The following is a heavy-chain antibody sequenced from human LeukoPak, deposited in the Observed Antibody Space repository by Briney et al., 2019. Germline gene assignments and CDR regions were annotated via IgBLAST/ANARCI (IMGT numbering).Heavy chain of an antibody. J-gene: IGHJ4*02. Sequence: PSETLSLTCTVSGVSISSYYWSWIRQPPGKGLEWIGYLYYSGSANYNPSLKSRVTISVDPSKNQFSLKLSSVTAADTAVYYCASSYYYGSGSYYGLVYVDYWGQGTLVTVSS. CDR1: GVSISSYY. V-gene: IGHV4-59*01. CDR2: LYYSGSA. CDR3: ASSYYYGSGSYYGLVYVDY. D-gene: IGHD3-10*01.